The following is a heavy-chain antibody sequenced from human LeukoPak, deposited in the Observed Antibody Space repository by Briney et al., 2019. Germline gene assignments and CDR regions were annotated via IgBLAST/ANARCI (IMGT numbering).Heavy chain of an antibody. CDR1: GYTFTGHY. V-gene: IGHV1-2*02. Sequence: ASVKVSCEASGYTFTGHYIHWVRQVPGQGLEWMGWINPNSGDTNYAQKFQDRVSMTLDTSISTASMEVNRLTSDDTAVYYCAKDGRGVRNFYRSGIQVDFWGQGTLVTVSS. CDR2: INPNSGDT. J-gene: IGHJ4*02. CDR3: AKDGRGVRNFYRSGIQVDF. D-gene: IGHD3-10*01.